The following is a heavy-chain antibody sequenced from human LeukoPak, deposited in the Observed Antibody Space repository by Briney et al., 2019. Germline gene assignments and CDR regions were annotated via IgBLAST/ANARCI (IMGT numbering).Heavy chain of an antibody. V-gene: IGHV3-48*03. Sequence: TGGSLRLSCAASGFTFSGYEVNWVRQAPGKGLEWVSYITSSGSRIFYADSVKGRFTISRDNAKNSLYLQMNSLRADDTAVYYCARVRGVSLDYWGQGTLVTVSS. CDR3: ARVRGVSLDY. CDR2: ITSSGSRI. J-gene: IGHJ4*02. CDR1: GFTFSGYE. D-gene: IGHD3-10*01.